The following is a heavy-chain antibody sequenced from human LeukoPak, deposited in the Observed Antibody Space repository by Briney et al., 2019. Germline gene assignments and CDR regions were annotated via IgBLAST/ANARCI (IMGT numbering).Heavy chain of an antibody. CDR1: GFTFSSYA. D-gene: IGHD2-2*01. CDR2: ITGSGGTT. CDR3: AKGRYCDSTTCAYHGLDV. J-gene: IGHJ6*02. Sequence: QSGGSLRLSCAAPGFTFSSYAMSWVRRAPGKGGEWVSTITGSGGTTNYADSGKGRFTLSRDNSKNTLSLQVNSLSAEDTAVYYCAKGRYCDSTTCAYHGLDVWGQGTTVTVSS. V-gene: IGHV3-23*01.